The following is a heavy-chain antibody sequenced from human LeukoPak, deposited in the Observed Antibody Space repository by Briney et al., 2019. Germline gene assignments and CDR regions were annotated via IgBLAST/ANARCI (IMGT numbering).Heavy chain of an antibody. CDR1: GGSISSCGW. Sequence: SETPSLTCAVSGGSISSCGWWSWVRQPPGKGLEWIGEVYRSGNINYNPSFKSRVTISVDESDNQFFLKVSSVTAADTAVYYCATAPRDDFDYWGQGTLVTVSS. J-gene: IGHJ4*02. D-gene: IGHD4-17*01. CDR3: ATAPRDDFDY. V-gene: IGHV4-4*02. CDR2: VYRSGNI.